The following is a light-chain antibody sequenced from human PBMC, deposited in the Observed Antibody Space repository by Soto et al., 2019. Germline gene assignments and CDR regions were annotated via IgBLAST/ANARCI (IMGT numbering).Light chain of an antibody. CDR1: QSISSW. J-gene: IGKJ5*01. Sequence: DIQMTQSPSTLSASVGDRVTITCRASQSISSWLAWYQQKPGTAPKLLIYKASSLQSGVPSRFSGSGSGTDFTLTISSLQPEDFATYYCQQNYPTLPITFGHGTRLEI. CDR2: KAS. CDR3: QQNYPTLPIT. V-gene: IGKV1-5*03.